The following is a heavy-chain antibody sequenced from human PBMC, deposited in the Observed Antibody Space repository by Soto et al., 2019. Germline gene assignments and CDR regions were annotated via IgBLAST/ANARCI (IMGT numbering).Heavy chain of an antibody. Sequence: PVVSKKISCKGSGYSFTSYWSGWVRQMTGKGLEWMGIIYPGDSDTRYSPSFQGQVTISADKSISTAYLQWSSLKASDTAMYYCASTQEGDYPMDVWGQGTTVTVSS. CDR2: IYPGDSDT. J-gene: IGHJ6*02. D-gene: IGHD3-10*01. CDR3: ASTQEGDYPMDV. V-gene: IGHV5-51*01. CDR1: GYSFTSYW.